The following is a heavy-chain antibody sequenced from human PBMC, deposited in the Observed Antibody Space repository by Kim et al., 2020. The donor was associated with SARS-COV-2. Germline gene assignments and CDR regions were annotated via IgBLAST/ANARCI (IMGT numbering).Heavy chain of an antibody. CDR2: IYSGGYT. Sequence: GGSLRLSCAASGFIVSSNYMSWVRQAPGKGLEWVSIIYSGGYTHYADSVKGRFTISRDTSKNTLYLQTNSLRVEDTAVYYCARDLTGTKGLDYWGQGTLVTVSS. J-gene: IGHJ4*02. V-gene: IGHV3-53*01. CDR1: GFIVSSNY. D-gene: IGHD1-7*01. CDR3: ARDLTGTKGLDY.